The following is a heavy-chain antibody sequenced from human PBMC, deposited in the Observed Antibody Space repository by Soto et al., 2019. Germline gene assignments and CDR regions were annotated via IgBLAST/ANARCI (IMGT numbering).Heavy chain of an antibody. CDR2: ISWNSGSI. D-gene: IGHD3-22*01. Sequence: PGGSLRLSCAASGFTFDDYAMHWVRQAPGKGLEWVSGISWNSGSIGYADSVKGRFTISRDNAKNSLYLQMNSLRAEDTALYYCAKDPDYYDSSGYFDYWGQETLVTVSS. CDR1: GFTFDDYA. V-gene: IGHV3-9*01. J-gene: IGHJ4*02. CDR3: AKDPDYYDSSGYFDY.